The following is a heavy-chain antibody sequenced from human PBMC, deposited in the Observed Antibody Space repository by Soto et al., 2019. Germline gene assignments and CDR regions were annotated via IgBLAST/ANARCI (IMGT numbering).Heavy chain of an antibody. CDR1: GYSFTSYW. Sequence: GESLKISCKGSGYSFTSYWIGWVRQMPGKGLEWMGIIYPGDYDTRYSPFFQGQVTISADKSISTAYLQWSSLKASDTAMYYCARHGGEYCSSTSCDGGGNYYYGMDVWGQGTTVTVSS. CDR2: IYPGDYDT. V-gene: IGHV5-51*01. D-gene: IGHD2-2*01. J-gene: IGHJ6*02. CDR3: ARHGGEYCSSTSCDGGGNYYYGMDV.